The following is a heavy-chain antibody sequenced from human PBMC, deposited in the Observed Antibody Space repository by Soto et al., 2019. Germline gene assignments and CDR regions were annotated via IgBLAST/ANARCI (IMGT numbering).Heavy chain of an antibody. CDR1: GFAFSNQG. J-gene: IGHJ5*02. CDR2: ISHDGQNI. Sequence: QEQLVESGGGVVQPGRSLRLSCAASGFAFSNQGMHWVRRAPGKGLEWVALISHDGQNIYYADSVKGRFAVSRDNSKHILFLQLSSLRLNDTAVYYCAKVESGQTGAFCSWGLGTMVTVSS. V-gene: IGHV3-30*18. CDR3: AKVESGQTGAFCS. D-gene: IGHD3-3*01.